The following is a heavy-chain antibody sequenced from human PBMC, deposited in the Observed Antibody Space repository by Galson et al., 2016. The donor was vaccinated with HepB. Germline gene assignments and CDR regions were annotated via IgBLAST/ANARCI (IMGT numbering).Heavy chain of an antibody. Sequence: SLRLSCAASGLTFSSYAVNWVRQPPGKGLEWVAVISSDGSNEWYADSVKGRFTISRDNSQNTLSLQMSSLRPEDTAAYYCAREAERWNYLDYWGQGALVTVSS. V-gene: IGHV3-30*04. J-gene: IGHJ4*02. CDR3: AREAERWNYLDY. CDR2: ISSDGSNE. D-gene: IGHD5-24*01. CDR1: GLTFSSYA.